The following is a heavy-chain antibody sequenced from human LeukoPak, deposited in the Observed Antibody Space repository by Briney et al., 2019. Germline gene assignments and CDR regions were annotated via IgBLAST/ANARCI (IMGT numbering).Heavy chain of an antibody. CDR1: GGSISNYY. V-gene: IGHV4-59*01. J-gene: IGHJ6*03. D-gene: IGHD2-2*01. CDR2: IYYSGNTNT. CDR3: ATPLGIPNCSSTSCQDTDGYYMDV. Sequence: SETLSLTCSVAGGSISNYYWSWIRQPPGKGLEWIGYIYYSGNTNTNYNPSLKSRVTISADTSKIQFSLKLSSVTAADTAVYYCATPLGIPNCSSTSCQDTDGYYMDVWGKGTTVTISS.